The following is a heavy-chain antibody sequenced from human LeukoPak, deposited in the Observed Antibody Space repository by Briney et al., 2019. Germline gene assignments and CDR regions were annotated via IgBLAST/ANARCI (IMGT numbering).Heavy chain of an antibody. CDR3: ARVRYNWNRRVFDY. CDR2: IKTDGSEK. D-gene: IGHD1-20*01. CDR1: GFTFSNYW. V-gene: IGHV3-7*01. Sequence: GGSLRLSCAGSGFTFSNYWMSWVRQAPGKGLQWVANIKTDGSEKYYVDSVKGRFTISRDNAKNSLYLQMNSLRAEDTAVYYCARVRYNWNRRVFDYWGQGTLVTVSS. J-gene: IGHJ4*02.